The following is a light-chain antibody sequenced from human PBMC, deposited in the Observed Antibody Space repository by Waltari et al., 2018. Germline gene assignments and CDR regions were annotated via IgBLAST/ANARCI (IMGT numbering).Light chain of an antibody. CDR1: GSNIGSTS. CDR3: ATWDDSLNGLV. V-gene: IGLV1-44*01. J-gene: IGLJ2*01. CDR2: SNN. Sequence: QSVLTQPPSASGTPGQRVTISCSGTGSNIGSTSVNWYQQIPGTAPKVLIYSNNQRPSGVPGRFSGSKSGTSASLAISGLQSEDEADYYCATWDDSLNGLVFGGGTRLTVL.